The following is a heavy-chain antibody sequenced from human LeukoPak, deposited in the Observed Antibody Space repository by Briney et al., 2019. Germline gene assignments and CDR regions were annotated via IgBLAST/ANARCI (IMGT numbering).Heavy chain of an antibody. CDR3: ARGGPGRFIAKYCFDY. CDR2: INHSGST. D-gene: IGHD6-13*01. J-gene: IGHJ4*02. Sequence: SETLSLTCAVYGGSFSGYYWSWIRQPPGKGLEWIGEINHSGSTNYNPSLKSRVTISVDTSKNQFSLKLSSVTAADTAVYYCARGGPGRFIAKYCFDYWGQGTLVTVSS. CDR1: GGSFSGYY. V-gene: IGHV4-34*01.